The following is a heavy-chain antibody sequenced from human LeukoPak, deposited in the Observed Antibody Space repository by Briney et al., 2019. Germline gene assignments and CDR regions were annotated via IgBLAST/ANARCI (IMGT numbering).Heavy chain of an antibody. J-gene: IGHJ4*02. CDR2: IRSKAYGGTT. D-gene: IGHD5-12*01. CDR3: TRAGYSDYVPPDY. CDR1: GFIFSNYE. V-gene: IGHV3-49*04. Sequence: QPGGSLRLSCPASGFIFSNYEMNWVRQAQGKGLEWVGFIRSKAYGGTTEYAASVKGRFTISRDDSKSIAYLQMNSLKTEDTAVYYCTRAGYSDYVPPDYWGQGTLVTVSS.